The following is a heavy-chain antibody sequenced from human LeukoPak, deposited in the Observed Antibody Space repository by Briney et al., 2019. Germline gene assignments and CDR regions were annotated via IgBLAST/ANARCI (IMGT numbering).Heavy chain of an antibody. D-gene: IGHD3-10*01. V-gene: IGHV4-31*03. CDR2: IYYSGST. Sequence: SQTLSLTCTVSGGSISSGCYYWSWIRQHPGKGLEWIGYIYYSGSTYYNPSLKSRVTISVDTSKNQFSLKLSSVTAADTAVYYCARDSGYYGSGSFGFRASSYYYGMDVWGQGTTVTVSS. CDR3: ARDSGYYGSGSFGFRASSYYYGMDV. CDR1: GGSISSGCYY. J-gene: IGHJ6*02.